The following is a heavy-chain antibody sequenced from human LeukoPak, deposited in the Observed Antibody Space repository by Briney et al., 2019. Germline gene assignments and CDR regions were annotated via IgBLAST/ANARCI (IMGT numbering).Heavy chain of an antibody. CDR1: GFTFSSYS. V-gene: IGHV3-7*03. Sequence: GGSLRLSCAASGFTFSSYSMNWVRQAPGKGLEWVANIKQDGSEKYYVDSVKGRFTISRDNAKNSLYLQMNSLRAEDTAVYYCARGGPTAWYWGQGTLVTVSS. CDR3: ARGGPTAWY. CDR2: IKQDGSEK. J-gene: IGHJ4*02. D-gene: IGHD1-26*01.